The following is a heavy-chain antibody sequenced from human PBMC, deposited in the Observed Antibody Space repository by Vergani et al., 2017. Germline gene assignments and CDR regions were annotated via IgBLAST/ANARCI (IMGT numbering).Heavy chain of an antibody. J-gene: IGHJ5*02. Sequence: EVQLVESGGGLVQPGGSLRLSCAASGFTFSSYEMNWVRQAPGKGLEWVSYISSSGSTIYYSDSVKGRFTISRNNAKNSLYLQMNSLRGEDTAVYYCAGMGYCSGGSCHNWFDPWGQGTLVTVSS. V-gene: IGHV3-48*03. CDR3: AGMGYCSGGSCHNWFDP. CDR1: GFTFSSYE. D-gene: IGHD2-15*01. CDR2: ISSSGSTI.